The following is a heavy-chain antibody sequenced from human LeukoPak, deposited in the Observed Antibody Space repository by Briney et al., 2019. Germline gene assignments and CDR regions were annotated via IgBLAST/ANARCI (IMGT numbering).Heavy chain of an antibody. Sequence: SETLSLTCAVCGGSFSGYYWSWIRQPPGKGLEWIGEINHSGSTNYNPSLKSRVTISVDTSENQFSLKLSSVTAADTAVYYCARGYYDSSGYYPFDYWGQGTLVTVSS. V-gene: IGHV4-34*01. J-gene: IGHJ4*02. D-gene: IGHD3-22*01. CDR3: ARGYYDSSGYYPFDY. CDR1: GGSFSGYY. CDR2: INHSGST.